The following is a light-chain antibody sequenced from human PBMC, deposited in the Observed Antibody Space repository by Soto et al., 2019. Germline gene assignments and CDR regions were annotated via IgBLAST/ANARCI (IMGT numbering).Light chain of an antibody. CDR1: QSVSSY. CDR2: DAS. Sequence: EIVLTQSPATLSLSPGERATLSCRASQSVSSYLAGYQQKPGQAPRLLIYDASNRDTGIPARFSGSGSGTDFTLTISSLEPEDFAINYCQQRSNRPPVTFGGGTKVESK. V-gene: IGKV3-11*01. CDR3: QQRSNRPPVT. J-gene: IGKJ4*01.